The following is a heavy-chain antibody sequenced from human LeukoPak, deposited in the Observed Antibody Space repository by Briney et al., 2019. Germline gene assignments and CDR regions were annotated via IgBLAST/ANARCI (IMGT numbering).Heavy chain of an antibody. J-gene: IGHJ4*02. CDR2: IGGGGTRI. V-gene: IGHV3-23*01. CDR1: GFIFSSYA. Sequence: GGSLRLSCAASGFIFSSYAMSWVRQAPGKGLEWVSGIGGGGTRIYYADSVKGRFTISRDNSKNTLYLQMTSLAAEDTALYYCAKNRGVAAAGPDYWGQGTLVTVSS. CDR3: AKNRGVAAAGPDY. D-gene: IGHD6-13*01.